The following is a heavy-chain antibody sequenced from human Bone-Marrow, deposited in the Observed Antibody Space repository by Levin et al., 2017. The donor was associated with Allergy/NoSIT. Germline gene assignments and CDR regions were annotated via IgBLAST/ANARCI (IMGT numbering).Heavy chain of an antibody. CDR3: ARGGLGVDYLSRSFDI. CDR2: IGSAGDT. J-gene: IGHJ3*02. Sequence: PGGSLRLSCAASGFIFSTYDMHWVRQATGKGLEWVSAIGSAGDTYFPDSVKGRFTISRENAKNALYLQMNSLRAGETAVYYCARGGLGVDYLSRSFDIWGQGTLVTVSS. D-gene: IGHD4-11*01. V-gene: IGHV3-13*01. CDR1: GFIFSTYD.